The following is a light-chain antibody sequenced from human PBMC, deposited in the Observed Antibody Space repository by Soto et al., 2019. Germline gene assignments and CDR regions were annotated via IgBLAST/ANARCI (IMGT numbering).Light chain of an antibody. CDR3: QQLDSYPST. Sequence: DIQLTQSPSFLSASVGDRVTITCRASQGISTYLAWYQQKPGQAPNLLIYGASTLQSGVPSRFGGSGSGSAFTLTINNLQPEDFTTYYCQQLDSYPSTFGQGTKVEIK. CDR1: QGISTY. CDR2: GAS. V-gene: IGKV1-9*01. J-gene: IGKJ1*01.